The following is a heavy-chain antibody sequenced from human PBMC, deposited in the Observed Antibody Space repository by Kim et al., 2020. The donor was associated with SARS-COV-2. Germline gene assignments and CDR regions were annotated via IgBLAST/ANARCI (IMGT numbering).Heavy chain of an antibody. V-gene: IGHV3-15*01. Sequence: GGSLRLSCAASGFSFRTAWMTWVRQAPGKGLEWVGIIKSKGDGETRDYAAPVKGRFIITRDDSINTLYLQMNSLITEDTGVYYCCSDFPSDAYPFDSWGQGTLVTVSS. CDR1: GFSFRTAW. CDR2: IKSKGDGETR. J-gene: IGHJ4*02. CDR3: CSDFPSDAYPFDS. D-gene: IGHD3-16*01.